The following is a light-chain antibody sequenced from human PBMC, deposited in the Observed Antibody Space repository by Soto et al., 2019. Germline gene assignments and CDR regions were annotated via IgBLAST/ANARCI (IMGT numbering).Light chain of an antibody. Sequence: QSVLTQPPSASGTPGQRVTISCSGSTSNIGSNHVYWYQQLPGAAPKLLIFRDNQRPSGVSDRFSGSKSGTSASLAITGLQAEDEADYYCQSYDSSLSALVFGGGTKVTVL. CDR1: TSNIGSNH. CDR2: RDN. CDR3: QSYDSSLSALV. J-gene: IGLJ2*01. V-gene: IGLV1-47*01.